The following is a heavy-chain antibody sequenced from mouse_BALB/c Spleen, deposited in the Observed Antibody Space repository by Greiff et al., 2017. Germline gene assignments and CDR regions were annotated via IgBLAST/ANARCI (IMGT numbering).Heavy chain of an antibody. D-gene: IGHD1-1*01. CDR2: INPYNDGT. V-gene: IGHV1-14*01. CDR3: AREDGSSYGWFAY. J-gene: IGHJ3*01. Sequence: VQLKQSGPELVKPGASVKMSCKASGYTFTSYVMHWVKQKPGQGLEWIGYINPYNDGTKYNEKFKGKATLTSDKSSSTAYMELSSLTSEDSAVYYCAREDGSSYGWFAYWGQGTLVTVSA. CDR1: GYTFTSYV.